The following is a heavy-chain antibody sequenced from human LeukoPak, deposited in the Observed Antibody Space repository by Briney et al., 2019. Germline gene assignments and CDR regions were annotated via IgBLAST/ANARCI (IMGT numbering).Heavy chain of an antibody. CDR3: ARGRCSSTSCRYYYYYYYMDV. D-gene: IGHD2-2*01. Sequence: SVKVSCKASGGTFSSYAISWVRQAPGQGLEWMGGIIPIFGTANYAQKFQGRVTITTDESTSTAYMELSSLRSEDTAVYYCARGRCSSTSCRYYYYYYYMDVWGKGTTVTVSS. CDR2: IIPIFGTA. CDR1: GGTFSSYA. V-gene: IGHV1-69*05. J-gene: IGHJ6*03.